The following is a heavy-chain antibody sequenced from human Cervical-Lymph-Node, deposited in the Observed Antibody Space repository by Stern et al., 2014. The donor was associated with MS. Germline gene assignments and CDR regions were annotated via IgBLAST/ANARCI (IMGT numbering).Heavy chain of an antibody. Sequence: QVQLVQSGSELKKPGASVKVSCEASGYKFTSSAINWVRQAPGKGLEWMGWINTYTGAPTYGQDFTGRVVFSLDTSVTTAYLQINSLKPEDTAMYYCTTQGARGFGNSPTTFWGQGTLVTVSS. J-gene: IGHJ4*02. CDR2: INTYTGAP. CDR1: GYKFTSSA. CDR3: TTQGARGFGNSPTTF. D-gene: IGHD4-23*01. V-gene: IGHV7-4-1*02.